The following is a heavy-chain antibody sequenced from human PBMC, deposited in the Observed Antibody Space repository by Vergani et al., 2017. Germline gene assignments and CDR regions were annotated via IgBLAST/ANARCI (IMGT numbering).Heavy chain of an antibody. D-gene: IGHD3-10*01. V-gene: IGHV3-23*04. CDR3: ARVEGEFGEFSYLAAGAWFDP. CDR1: GFTFSSYA. CDR2: ISGSGGST. J-gene: IGHJ5*02. Sequence: EVQLVESGGGLVQPGGSLRLSCAASGFTFSSYAMSWVRQAPGKGLEWVSAISGSGGSTYYADSVKGRFTISRDNSKNTLYLQMNSLRAEDTAVYYCARVEGEFGEFSYLAAGAWFDPWGQGTLVTVSS.